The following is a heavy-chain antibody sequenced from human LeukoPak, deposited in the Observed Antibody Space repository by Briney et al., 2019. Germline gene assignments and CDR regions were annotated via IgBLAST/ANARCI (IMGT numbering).Heavy chain of an antibody. CDR2: IYHSGST. V-gene: IGHV4-31*03. J-gene: IGHJ4*02. CDR3: ARGRGYSGYDSRTYYFDY. CDR1: GGSISSGGYY. D-gene: IGHD5-12*01. Sequence: SQTLSLTCTVSGGSISSGGYYWSWIRQHPGKGLEWIGEIYHSGSTNYNPSLKSRVTISVDKSKNQFSLKLSSVTAADTAVYYCARGRGYSGYDSRTYYFDYWGQGTLVTVSS.